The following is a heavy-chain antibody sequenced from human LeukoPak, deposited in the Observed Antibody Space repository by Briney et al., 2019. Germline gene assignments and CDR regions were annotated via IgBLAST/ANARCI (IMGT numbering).Heavy chain of an antibody. CDR1: GFTVSSNY. Sequence: GGSLRLSCAASGFTVSSNYMSWVRQAPGKGLEWVSVIYSGGSTYYADSVKGRFTISRDNSKNTLYLQMNSLRAEDTAVYYRARGGYSGYDYGFNWFDPWGQGTLVTVSS. D-gene: IGHD5-12*01. J-gene: IGHJ5*02. V-gene: IGHV3-66*01. CDR2: IYSGGST. CDR3: ARGGYSGYDYGFNWFDP.